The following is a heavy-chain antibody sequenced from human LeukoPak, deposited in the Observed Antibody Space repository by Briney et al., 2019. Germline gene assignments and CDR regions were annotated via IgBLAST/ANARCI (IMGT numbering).Heavy chain of an antibody. CDR3: ARDLRFDWYVQPDY. Sequence: SETLSLTCTVSGYSISSGYYWGWIRQPPGKGLEWIGSIYLSGSTYYNPSLKSRVTISVDTSKNQFSLKLSSVTAADTAVYYCARDLRFDWYVQPDYWGQGTLVTVSS. J-gene: IGHJ4*02. CDR1: GYSISSGYY. V-gene: IGHV4-38-2*02. CDR2: IYLSGST. D-gene: IGHD3-9*01.